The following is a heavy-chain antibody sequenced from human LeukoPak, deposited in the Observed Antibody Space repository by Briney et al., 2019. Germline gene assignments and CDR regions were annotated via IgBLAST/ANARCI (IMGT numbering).Heavy chain of an antibody. V-gene: IGHV4-39*01. J-gene: IGHJ4*02. CDR1: GGSISSSSYY. D-gene: IGHD6-13*01. Sequence: SETLSLTCTVSGGSISSSSYYWGWIRQPPGKGLEWIGSIYYSGSTYYNPSLKSRVTISVDTSKNQFSLKLSSVTAADTAVYYCARSTAAAHDYWGQGTLVTVSS. CDR2: IYYSGST. CDR3: ARSTAAAHDY.